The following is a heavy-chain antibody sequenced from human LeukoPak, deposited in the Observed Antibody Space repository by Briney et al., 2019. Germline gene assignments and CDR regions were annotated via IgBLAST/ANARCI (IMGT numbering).Heavy chain of an antibody. Sequence: SETLSLTCSVSGASISSGLYYWNWIRQPGGKGLEWIGRIYESGKTNYSPSLKSRVTISVDTSKNQFSLKLRSVTAIDTAVYYCASSSWLRDANFDNWGQGTLVTVSS. V-gene: IGHV4-61*02. CDR3: ASSSWLRDANFDN. CDR2: IYESGKT. D-gene: IGHD6-13*01. CDR1: GASISSGLYY. J-gene: IGHJ4*02.